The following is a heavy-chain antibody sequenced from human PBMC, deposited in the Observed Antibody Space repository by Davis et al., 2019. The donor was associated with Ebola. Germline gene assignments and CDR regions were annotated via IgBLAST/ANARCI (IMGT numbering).Heavy chain of an antibody. D-gene: IGHD3-3*01. J-gene: IGHJ6*02. CDR3: ARGHTIFGVVTRIDGMDV. CDR2: INHSGST. V-gene: IGHV4-39*07. Sequence: SETLSLTCTVSGGSISSGGYYWSWIRQPPGKGLEWIGEINHSGSTNYNPSLKSRVTISVDTSKNQFSLKLSSVTAADTAVYYCARGHTIFGVVTRIDGMDVWGQGTTVTVSS. CDR1: GGSISSGGYY.